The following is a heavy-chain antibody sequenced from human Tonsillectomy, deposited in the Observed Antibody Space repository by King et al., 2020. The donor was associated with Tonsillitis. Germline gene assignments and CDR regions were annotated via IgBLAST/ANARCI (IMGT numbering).Heavy chain of an antibody. CDR2: IYSGGSST. V-gene: IGHV3-23*03. Sequence: VQLVESGGGLVQPGGSLRLSCAASGFTFSSYAMSWVRQAPGKGLEWVSVIYSGGSSTYYADSVKGRFTISRDNSNNTLYLQMNSLRAEDTSVYYCAKGSYRLNHFDYWGQGTRVTVSS. CDR1: GFTFSSYA. CDR3: AKGSYRLNHFDY. D-gene: IGHD3-16*02. J-gene: IGHJ4*02.